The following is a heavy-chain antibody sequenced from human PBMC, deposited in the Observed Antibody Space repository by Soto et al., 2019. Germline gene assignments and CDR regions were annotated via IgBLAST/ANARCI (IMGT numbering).Heavy chain of an antibody. Sequence: SETLSLTCTVSGGSISSYYWSWIRQPPGKGLEWIGYIYYSGSTNYNPSLKSRVTISVDTSKNQFSLKLSSVTAADTAVYYCARGEGRDGYNLGVYYYYGMDVWGQGTTVTVSS. CDR1: GGSISSYY. CDR3: ARGEGRDGYNLGVYYYYGMDV. CDR2: IYYSGST. V-gene: IGHV4-59*01. D-gene: IGHD5-12*01. J-gene: IGHJ6*02.